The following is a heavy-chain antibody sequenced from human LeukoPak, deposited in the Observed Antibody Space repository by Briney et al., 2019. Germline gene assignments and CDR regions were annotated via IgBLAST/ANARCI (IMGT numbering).Heavy chain of an antibody. V-gene: IGHV3-74*01. CDR1: GFTFGTYW. CDR3: ARDREGNYHDSGGSDY. J-gene: IGHJ4*02. Sequence: GGSLRLSCAASGFTFGTYWMHWVRQAPGKGLVWVSRINSDGITTTYADSVKGRFSISRDNAKNTLWLQMNSLRAEDTAVYYCARDREGNYHDSGGSDYWGQGALVTVSS. D-gene: IGHD3-22*01. CDR2: INSDGITT.